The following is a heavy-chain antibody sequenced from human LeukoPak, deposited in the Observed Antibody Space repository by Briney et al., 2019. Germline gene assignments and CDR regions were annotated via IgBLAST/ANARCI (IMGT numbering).Heavy chain of an antibody. CDR1: GFTFSNYN. CDR2: ISSRGSYI. J-gene: IGHJ4*02. CDR3: ARGYSSSWYDLYYFDY. D-gene: IGHD6-13*01. Sequence: GGSLRLPCAASGFTFSNYNINWVRQAPGKGLVWVSSISSRGSYIYYADSVKGRFAISADNAMNSLYLQMNSLRAEDTAVYYCARGYSSSWYDLYYFDYWGQGTLVTVSS. V-gene: IGHV3-21*01.